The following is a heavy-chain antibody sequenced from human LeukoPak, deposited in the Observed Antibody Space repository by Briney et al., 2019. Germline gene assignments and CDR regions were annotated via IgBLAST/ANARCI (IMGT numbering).Heavy chain of an antibody. CDR1: GGSISSSSYS. D-gene: IGHD5-18*01. CDR2: IYYSGSA. J-gene: IGHJ4*02. Sequence: SETLSLTCTVSGGSISSSSYSWGWIRQPPGKGLEWIGTIYYSGSAYYNPSLKSRVTMSVDTSKNHFSLKLTYVTAADTAVYYCAKDPHTGIAPDYWGQGTLVTVSS. CDR3: AKDPHTGIAPDY. V-gene: IGHV4-39*02.